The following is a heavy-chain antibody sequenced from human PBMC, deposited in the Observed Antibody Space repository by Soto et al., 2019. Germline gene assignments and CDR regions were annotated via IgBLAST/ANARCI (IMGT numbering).Heavy chain of an antibody. CDR3: AKGDPTRSPPDY. V-gene: IGHV3-23*01. D-gene: IGHD1-26*01. Sequence: PGGSLRLSCAASGFTFSSYAMSWVRQAPGKELEWVSSISSSSSYTYYADSVKGRFTISRDNSKNTLYLQMNSLRAEDTAVYYCAKGDPTRSPPDYWGQGTLVTVSS. CDR2: ISSSSSYT. CDR1: GFTFSSYA. J-gene: IGHJ4*02.